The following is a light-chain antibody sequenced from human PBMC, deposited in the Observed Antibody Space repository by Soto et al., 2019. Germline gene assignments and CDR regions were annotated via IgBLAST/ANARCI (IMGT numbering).Light chain of an antibody. J-gene: IGLJ3*02. Sequence: QSALTQPASVSGSPGQAITISCTGTSSDVGGYNYVSWYQQHPGKAPKLMIYEVSNRTSGVSNRFSGPKSGNPASLTIAGLQAEDVADYYCSSYTSSSTRVFGGGTKVTVL. V-gene: IGLV2-14*01. CDR3: SSYTSSSTRV. CDR2: EVS. CDR1: SSDVGGYNY.